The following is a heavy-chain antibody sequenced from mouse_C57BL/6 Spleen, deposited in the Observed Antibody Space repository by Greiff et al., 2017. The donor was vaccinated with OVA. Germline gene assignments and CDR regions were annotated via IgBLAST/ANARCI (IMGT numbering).Heavy chain of an antibody. CDR2: INPNNGGT. CDR1: GYTFTDYN. D-gene: IGHD1-1*01. Sequence: EVKVVESGPELVKPGASVKMSCKASGYTFTDYNMHWVKQSHGKSLEWIGYINPNNGGTSSNQKFKGKATLTVNKSSSTAYMELRSLTSEDSAVYYCARGDYYGSSYYFDYWGQGTTLTVSS. V-gene: IGHV1-22*01. CDR3: ARGDYYGSSYYFDY. J-gene: IGHJ2*01.